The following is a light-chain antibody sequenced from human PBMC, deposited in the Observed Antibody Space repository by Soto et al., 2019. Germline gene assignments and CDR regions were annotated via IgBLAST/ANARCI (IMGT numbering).Light chain of an antibody. CDR1: SSDVGGYNY. V-gene: IGLV2-11*01. J-gene: IGLJ3*02. CDR3: CSYAGGWV. Sequence: QSALTQPRSVSGSPGQSVTISCTGTSSDVGGYNYVSWYQQHPGKAPKLMIYDVNKRPSGVPDRLSGSKSGNTASLTISGLQAADEADYYCCSYAGGWVFGGGTKLTVL. CDR2: DVN.